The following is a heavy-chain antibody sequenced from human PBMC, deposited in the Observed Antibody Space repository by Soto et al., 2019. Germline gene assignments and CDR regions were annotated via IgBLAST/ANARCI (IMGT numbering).Heavy chain of an antibody. CDR1: GFTFSSYG. D-gene: IGHD2-15*01. CDR2: ISGTGGST. CDR3: ARKSDCSGGSCPYYFDY. Sequence: HPGGSLRLSCAASGFTFSSYGMSWVRQAPGKGLEWVSGISGTGGSTYYADSVKGRFTISRDNSKNTLFLQMDSLRAEDMSVYYCARKSDCSGGSCPYYFDYWGQGTLVTVS. V-gene: IGHV3-23*01. J-gene: IGHJ4*02.